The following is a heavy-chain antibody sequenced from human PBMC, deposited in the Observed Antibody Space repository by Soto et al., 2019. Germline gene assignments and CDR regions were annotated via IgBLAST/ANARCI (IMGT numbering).Heavy chain of an antibody. CDR3: ARSAGWYAIHA. D-gene: IGHD6-19*01. Sequence: QVQLQESGPGLVKPSGTLSLTCAVSGDSVSSPYYWCWVRRPPGKGLAWIGAVFHTGTTSYNPSLRSRVTISRYKSINQFSLDLSSVTAADTAVYYCARSAGWYAIHAWGPGTLVIVSS. J-gene: IGHJ5*02. V-gene: IGHV4-4*02. CDR1: GDSVSSPYY. CDR2: VFHTGTT.